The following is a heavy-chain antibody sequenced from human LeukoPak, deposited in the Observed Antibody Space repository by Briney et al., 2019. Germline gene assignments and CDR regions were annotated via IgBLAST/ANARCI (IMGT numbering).Heavy chain of an antibody. CDR1: GFTFSSYG. CDR2: IWYDGSNK. V-gene: IGHV3-33*01. CDR3: ARVPWFGELLNAFDI. Sequence: GGSLRLSCAASGFTFSSYGMHWVRQAPGKGLEWVAVIWYDGSNKYYADSVKGRFTISRDNSKNTLYLQMNSLGAEDTAVYYCARVPWFGELLNAFDIWGQGTMVTVSS. D-gene: IGHD3-10*01. J-gene: IGHJ3*02.